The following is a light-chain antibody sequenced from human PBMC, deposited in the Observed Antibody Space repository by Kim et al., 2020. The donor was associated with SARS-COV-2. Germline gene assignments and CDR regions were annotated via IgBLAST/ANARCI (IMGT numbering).Light chain of an antibody. CDR3: KQYETYWT. CDR2: QAS. V-gene: IGKV1-5*03. J-gene: IGKJ1*01. CDR1: QSVDGW. Sequence: DIQMTQSPSTLSAIVGNRVTITCRASQSVDGWLAWYQQQPGKAPKLLIYQASKLASGVPSRFSGSGSGTDFTLTISNLQPDDSAIYYCKQYETYWTFGPGTKVDIK.